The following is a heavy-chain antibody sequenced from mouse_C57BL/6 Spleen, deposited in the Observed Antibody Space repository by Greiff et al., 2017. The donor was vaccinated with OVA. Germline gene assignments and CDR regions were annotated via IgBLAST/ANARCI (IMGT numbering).Heavy chain of an antibody. Sequence: VQLQQSGPELVKPGASVKISCKASGYSFTGYYMNWVKQSPEKSLEWIGEINPSTGGTTYNQKFKAKATLTVDKSSSTAYMQLKSLTSEDSAVYYCARSSYGLVDYWGQGTTLTVSS. J-gene: IGHJ2*01. CDR2: INPSTGGT. CDR3: ARSSYGLVDY. CDR1: GYSFTGYY. V-gene: IGHV1-42*01. D-gene: IGHD2-10*01.